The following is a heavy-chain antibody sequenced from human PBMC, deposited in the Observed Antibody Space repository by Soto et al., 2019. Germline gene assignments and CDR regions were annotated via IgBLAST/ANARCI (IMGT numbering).Heavy chain of an antibody. CDR2: IIPIFGTA. D-gene: IGHD6-6*01. CDR3: ARDGDQYSSASTRDAFDI. V-gene: IGHV1-69*12. CDR1: GGTFSSYA. J-gene: IGHJ3*02. Sequence: QVQLVQSGAEVKKPGSSVKVSCKASGGTFSSYAISWVRQAPGQGLEWMGGIIPIFGTANYAQKFQGRVTITADESTGTAYMELDSLRSEDTAVYYCARDGDQYSSASTRDAFDIWGQGTMVTVSS.